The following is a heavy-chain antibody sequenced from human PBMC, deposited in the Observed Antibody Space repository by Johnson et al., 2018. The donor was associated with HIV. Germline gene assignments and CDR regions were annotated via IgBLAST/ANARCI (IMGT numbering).Heavy chain of an antibody. D-gene: IGHD3-3*01. V-gene: IGHV3-72*01. J-gene: IGHJ3*02. CDR1: GFTFSDHY. CDR3: ARDALLRFLDWFI. CDR2: TRNKANSYTT. Sequence: VQLVESGGGLVQPGGSLRLSCAASGFTFSDHYMDWVRQAPGKGLEWVGRTRNKANSYTTEYAASVKGRFTISRDDSKNSLYLQMNSLKTEETAVYYCARDALLRFLDWFIWGQGTMVTVSS.